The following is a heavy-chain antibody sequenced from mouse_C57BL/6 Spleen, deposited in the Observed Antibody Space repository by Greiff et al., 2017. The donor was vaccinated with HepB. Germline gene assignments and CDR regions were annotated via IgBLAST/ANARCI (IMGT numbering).Heavy chain of an antibody. CDR2: IDPSDSYT. V-gene: IGHV1-59*01. Sequence: QVQLQQPGAELVRPGTSVKLSCKASGYTFTSYWLHWVKQRPGQGLEWIGVIDPSDSYTNYNQKFKGKATLTVDTYSSTAYMQLSSLTSEDSAVYYCARHVVPYAMDYWGQGTSVTVSS. D-gene: IGHD5-1*01. J-gene: IGHJ4*01. CDR1: GYTFTSYW. CDR3: ARHVVPYAMDY.